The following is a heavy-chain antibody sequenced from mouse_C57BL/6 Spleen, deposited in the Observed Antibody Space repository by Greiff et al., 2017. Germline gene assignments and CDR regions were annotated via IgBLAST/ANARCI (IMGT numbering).Heavy chain of an antibody. CDR1: GFSLTSYG. D-gene: IGHD1-1*01. Sequence: QVQLKQSGPGLVQPSQSLSITCTVSGFSLTSYGVHWVRQSPGKGLEWLGVIWSGGSTDYNAAFISRLSLSKDNSKSQVFFKMNSLQADDTAIYYCARGLRYYAMDYWGQGTSVTVSS. J-gene: IGHJ4*01. CDR3: ARGLRYYAMDY. V-gene: IGHV2-2*01. CDR2: IWSGGST.